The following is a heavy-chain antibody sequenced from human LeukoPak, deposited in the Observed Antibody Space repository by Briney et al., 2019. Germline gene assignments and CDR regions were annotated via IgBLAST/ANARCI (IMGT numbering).Heavy chain of an antibody. J-gene: IGHJ5*02. CDR3: AREPDSSGWYFDP. CDR2: IYTSGST. CDR1: GGSISSFY. V-gene: IGHV4-59*01. Sequence: PSETLSLTCTVSVSGGSISSFYWSWIRQPPGKGLQWIGYIYTSGSTNYNPSLKSRVTISVDTSKNQFSLKLSSVTAADTAVYYCAREPDSSGWYFDPWGQGTLVTVSS. D-gene: IGHD6-19*01.